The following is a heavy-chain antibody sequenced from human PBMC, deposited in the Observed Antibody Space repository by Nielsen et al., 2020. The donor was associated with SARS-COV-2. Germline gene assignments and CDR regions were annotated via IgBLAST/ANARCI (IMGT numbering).Heavy chain of an antibody. CDR1: GFTFSSYA. D-gene: IGHD3-10*01. J-gene: IGHJ6*02. Sequence: GESLKISCAASGFTFSSYAMSWVRQAPGKGLEWVSAISGSGGSTYYADSVKGRFTISRDNAKNSLYLQMNSLRAEDTALYYCAKDMGYYGSGSTAPGMDVWGQGTTVTVSS. CDR2: ISGSGGST. V-gene: IGHV3-23*01. CDR3: AKDMGYYGSGSTAPGMDV.